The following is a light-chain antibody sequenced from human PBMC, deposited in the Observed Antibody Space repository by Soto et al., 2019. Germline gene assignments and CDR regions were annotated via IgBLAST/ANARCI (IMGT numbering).Light chain of an antibody. CDR3: QQYGSSPPLT. V-gene: IGKV3-20*01. Sequence: EIVLTQSPGTLSLSPGERATLSCRASQSVSSSHLAWYKQKPGQAPRLLIYGASSRATGIPDRFSGSGSGTDFPLTISRLEPEDFVVYYCQQYGSSPPLTFGGGTKVEIK. CDR1: QSVSSSH. J-gene: IGKJ4*01. CDR2: GAS.